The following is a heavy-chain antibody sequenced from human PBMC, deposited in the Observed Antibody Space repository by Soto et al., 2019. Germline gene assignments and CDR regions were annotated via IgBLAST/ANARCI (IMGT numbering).Heavy chain of an antibody. Sequence: QITLKESGPPLVKPTQTLTLTCTFSGFSLSTSGVGVVWLRQPPGKALEWLALVYWDDDKRYSPSIKSRLTITQATSKNLVVLTMNNMDHVDTATYYGAHSSSRWQLGYWGHGALVTVSS. D-gene: IGHD4-17*01. CDR3: AHSSSRWQLGY. CDR1: GFSLSTSGVG. V-gene: IGHV2-5*02. CDR2: VYWDDDK. J-gene: IGHJ4*01.